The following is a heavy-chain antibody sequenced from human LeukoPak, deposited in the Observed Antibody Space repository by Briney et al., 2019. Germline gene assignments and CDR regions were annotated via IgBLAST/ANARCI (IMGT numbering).Heavy chain of an antibody. CDR3: ARDLQTYYDFWSGFDY. Sequence: GGSLRLSCAASGFTFSSYEMNWVRQAPGKGLEWVSYISSSGSTIYYAGSVKGRFTISRDNAKNSLYLQMNSLRAEDTAVYYCARDLQTYYDFWSGFDYWGQGTLVTVSS. CDR1: GFTFSSYE. V-gene: IGHV3-48*03. D-gene: IGHD3-3*01. J-gene: IGHJ4*02. CDR2: ISSSGSTI.